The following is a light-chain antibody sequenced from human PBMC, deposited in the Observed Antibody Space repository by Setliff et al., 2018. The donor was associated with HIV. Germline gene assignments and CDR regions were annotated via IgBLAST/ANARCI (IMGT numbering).Light chain of an antibody. CDR1: SSDVGGYNY. Sequence: QSVLAQPPSASGSPGQSVTISCTGTSSDVGGYNYVSWYQQHPGKAPKLMIFEVNKRPSGVPDRFSGSKSGNTASLTASGLQVADEADYYCSSYAGRDTLVFGGGTKVTVL. CDR2: EVN. CDR3: SSYAGRDTLV. J-gene: IGLJ2*01. V-gene: IGLV2-8*01.